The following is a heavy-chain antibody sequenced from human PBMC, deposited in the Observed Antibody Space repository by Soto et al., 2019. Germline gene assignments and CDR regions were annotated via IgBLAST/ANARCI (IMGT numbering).Heavy chain of an antibody. V-gene: IGHV4-61*01. CDR1: GGSISSGYYY. CDR2: IYYSGST. D-gene: IGHD6-6*01. CDR3: ARDGGIAARPLYYYYGMDV. J-gene: IGHJ6*02. Sequence: PSETLSLTCSVSGGSISSGYYYWSWIRQPPGKGLEWIGYIYYSGSTNYNPSLKSRVTISVDTSKNQFSLKLSSVTAADTAVYYCARDGGIAARPLYYYYGMDVWGQGTTVTVSS.